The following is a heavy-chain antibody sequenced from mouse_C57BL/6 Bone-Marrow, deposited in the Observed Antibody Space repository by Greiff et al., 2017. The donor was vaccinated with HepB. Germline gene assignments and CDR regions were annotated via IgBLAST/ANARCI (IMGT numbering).Heavy chain of an antibody. J-gene: IGHJ2*01. CDR1: GYAFSSSW. Sequence: QVQLQQSGPELVKPGASVKISCKASGYAFSSSWMNWVKQRPGKGLEWIGRIYPGDGDTNYNGKFKGKATLTADKSSSTAYMQLSSLTSEDSAVYFCARRITTDFDYWGQGTTLTVSS. CDR2: IYPGDGDT. V-gene: IGHV1-82*01. D-gene: IGHD1-1*01. CDR3: ARRITTDFDY.